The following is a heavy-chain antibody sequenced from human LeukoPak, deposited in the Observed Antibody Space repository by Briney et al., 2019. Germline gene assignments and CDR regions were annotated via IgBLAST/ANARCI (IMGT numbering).Heavy chain of an antibody. CDR3: AREGNWFDP. Sequence: PSETLSLTCAVSGGSISSAGYSWSWIRQPPGKGLEWIGYIYHSGSTYYNPSLKSRVTISVDRSKNQFSLKLSSVTAADTAVYYCAREGNWFDPWGQGTLVTVSS. CDR1: GGSISSAGYS. V-gene: IGHV4-30-2*01. J-gene: IGHJ5*02. CDR2: IYHSGST.